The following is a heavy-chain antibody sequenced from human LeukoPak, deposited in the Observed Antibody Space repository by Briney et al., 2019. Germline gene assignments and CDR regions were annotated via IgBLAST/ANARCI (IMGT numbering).Heavy chain of an antibody. CDR3: ARSEDYYYYYMDV. J-gene: IGHJ6*03. V-gene: IGHV4-39*01. CDR2: IYYSGST. CDR1: GGSISSSSYY. Sequence: KPSETLSLTCTVSGGSISSSSYYWGWIRQPPGKGLEWIGSIYYSGSTYYNPSLKSRVTISVDTSKNQFSLKLSSVTAADTAVYYCARSEDYYYYYMDVWGKGTTVTVSS.